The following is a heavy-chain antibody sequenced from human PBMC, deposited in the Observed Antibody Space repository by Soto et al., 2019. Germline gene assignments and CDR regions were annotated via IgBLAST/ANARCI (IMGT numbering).Heavy chain of an antibody. Sequence: ASVKVSCKASGYTVTSYYMHWVRQVPGQGLEWMGIINPKSGSTTYAEKFQGRVTMTRDTSTNTVYMELTSLTSGDTAVYYCARAGIAYCTSTTCYLYYYVMDVWGQGTTVTVSS. V-gene: IGHV1-46*01. J-gene: IGHJ6*02. CDR3: ARAGIAYCTSTTCYLYYYVMDV. CDR2: INPKSGST. CDR1: GYTVTSYY. D-gene: IGHD2-2*01.